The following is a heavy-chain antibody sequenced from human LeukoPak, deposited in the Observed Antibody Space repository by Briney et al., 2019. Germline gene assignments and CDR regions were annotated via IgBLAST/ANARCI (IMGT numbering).Heavy chain of an antibody. D-gene: IGHD2-8*02. V-gene: IGHV4-59*08. CDR3: ARHCPHNTVDF. CDR2: ISDIGSI. CDR1: GGSISSYY. Sequence: PSETLPLTCTVSGGSISSYYWSWIRQPPGEGLEWIAYISDIGSINHNPSLKSRVTISLDTPKNQFSLTLRSVTAADTSVYYCARHCPHNTVDFWGQGTLVTVSS. J-gene: IGHJ4*02.